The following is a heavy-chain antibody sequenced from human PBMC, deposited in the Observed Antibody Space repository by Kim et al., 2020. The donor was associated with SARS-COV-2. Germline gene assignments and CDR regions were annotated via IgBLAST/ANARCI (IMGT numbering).Heavy chain of an antibody. CDR2: INTNTGNP. J-gene: IGHJ4*02. CDR3: ARGPGIAVAGKGVVVDY. Sequence: ASVKVSCKASGYTFTSYAMNWVRQAPGQGLEWMGWINTNTGNPTYAQGFTGRFVFSLDTSVSTAYLQISSLKAEDTAVYYCARGPGIAVAGKGVVVDYWGQGTLVTVSS. CDR1: GYTFTSYA. V-gene: IGHV7-4-1*02. D-gene: IGHD6-19*01.